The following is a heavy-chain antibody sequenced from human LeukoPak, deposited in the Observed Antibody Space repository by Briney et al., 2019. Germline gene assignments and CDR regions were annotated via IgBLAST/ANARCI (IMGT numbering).Heavy chain of an antibody. CDR2: IYYSGST. CDR1: GGSISSYY. V-gene: IGHV4-59*08. CDR3: ARHNVGSSWYSNYYYYGMDV. D-gene: IGHD6-13*01. J-gene: IGHJ6*02. Sequence: PSETLSLTCTVSGGSISSYYWSWIRQPPGKGLEWIGYIYYSGSTNYNPSLKSRVTISVDTSKNQFSLKLSSVTAADTAVYYCARHNVGSSWYSNYYYYGMDVWGQGTTVTVSS.